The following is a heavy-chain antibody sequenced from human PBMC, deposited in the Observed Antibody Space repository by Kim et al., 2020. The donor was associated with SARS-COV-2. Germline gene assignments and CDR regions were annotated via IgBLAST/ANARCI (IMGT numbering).Heavy chain of an antibody. CDR3: ARHSPEQQLNYYYGMDV. V-gene: IGHV5-51*01. D-gene: IGHD6-13*01. CDR1: GYSFTSYW. Sequence: GESLKISCKGSGYSFTSYWIGWVRQMPGKGLEWMGIIYPGDSDTRYSPSFQGQVTISADKSISTAYLQWSSLKASDTAMYYCARHSPEQQLNYYYGMDVWGQGTTVTVSS. CDR2: IYPGDSDT. J-gene: IGHJ6*02.